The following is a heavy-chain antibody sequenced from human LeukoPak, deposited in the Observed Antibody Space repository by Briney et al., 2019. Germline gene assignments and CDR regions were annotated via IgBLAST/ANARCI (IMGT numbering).Heavy chain of an antibody. CDR1: GASINNNF. D-gene: IGHD3-22*01. CDR3: ARHRDYYDT. J-gene: IGHJ4*01. V-gene: IGHV4-59*08. Sequence: SKTLSLTCIVSGASINNNFWTWIRPPPGKGLEWIGYIYSSGSANYNPSLKSRVIISGDTSKNQISLNLTSVTAADTAVYFCARHRDYYDTWGHGTLVTVSS. CDR2: IYSSGSA.